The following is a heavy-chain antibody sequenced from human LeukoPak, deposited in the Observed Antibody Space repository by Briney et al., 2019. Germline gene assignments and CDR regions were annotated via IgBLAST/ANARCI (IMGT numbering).Heavy chain of an antibody. J-gene: IGHJ2*01. Sequence: SETLSLTCTVSGGSISSYYWSWIRQPPGKGLEWIGYIYYSGSTNYNPSLKSRVTISVDTSKNQFSLKLSSVTAADTAVYYCARARQLGQYFDLWGRGTLVTVSS. D-gene: IGHD1-1*01. CDR3: ARARQLGQYFDL. CDR2: IYYSGST. V-gene: IGHV4-59*01. CDR1: GGSISSYY.